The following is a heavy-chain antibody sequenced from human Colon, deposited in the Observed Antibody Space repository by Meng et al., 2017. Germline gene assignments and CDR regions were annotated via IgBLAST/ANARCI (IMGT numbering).Heavy chain of an antibody. J-gene: IGHJ2*01. Sequence: VQLQEPGPGLVKPSQTLSLTCTVSGGSISSGDYYWSWIRQPPGKGLEWIGYIYYSGSTYYNPPLKSRVTISVDTSKNQFSLKLSSVTAADTAVYYCARGYYDSSGYGYWYFDLWGRGALVTVSS. CDR1: GGSISSGDYY. CDR2: IYYSGST. V-gene: IGHV4-30-4*01. D-gene: IGHD3-22*01. CDR3: ARGYYDSSGYGYWYFDL.